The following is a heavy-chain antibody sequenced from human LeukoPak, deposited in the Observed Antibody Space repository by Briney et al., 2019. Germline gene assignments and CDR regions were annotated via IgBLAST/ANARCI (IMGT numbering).Heavy chain of an antibody. Sequence: KPSETLSLTCTVSGGSISSSSYYWGWIRQPPGKGLRWIGSIYYRGNTYYTPSLKSRVTISVDTSKNQFSLKLSSVTAADTAVYYCASPPLDYGDYSIDYWGHGTLVTVSS. V-gene: IGHV4-39*01. CDR2: IYYRGNT. CDR3: ASPPLDYGDYSIDY. J-gene: IGHJ4*01. D-gene: IGHD4-17*01. CDR1: GGSISSSSYY.